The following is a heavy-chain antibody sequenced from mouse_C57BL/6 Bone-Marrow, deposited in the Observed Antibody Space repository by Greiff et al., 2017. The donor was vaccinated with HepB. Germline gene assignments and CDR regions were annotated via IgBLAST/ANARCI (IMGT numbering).Heavy chain of an antibody. CDR1: GFTFTDYY. CDR2: IRNKANGYTT. D-gene: IGHD1-1*01. Sequence: EVKLVESGGGLVQPGGSLSLSCAASGFTFTDYYMSWVRQPPGKALEWLGFIRNKANGYTTEYSASVKGRFTISRDNSQSILYLQMNALRAEDRATYYCARDKEGFTGGWYFDVWGTGTTVTVSS. J-gene: IGHJ1*03. V-gene: IGHV7-3*01. CDR3: ARDKEGFTGGWYFDV.